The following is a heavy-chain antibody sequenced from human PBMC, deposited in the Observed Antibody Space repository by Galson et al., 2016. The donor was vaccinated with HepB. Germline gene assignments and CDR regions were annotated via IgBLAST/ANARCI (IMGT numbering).Heavy chain of an antibody. Sequence: ETLSLTCTVSGGSISSGGYYWSWIRQHPGKGLEWIGQIFHSGRVNYTPSLASRVTISIDTSNNHFSLRLTSVTAADTALYYCARQYWGGPSDYWGQGTLVTVSS. J-gene: IGHJ4*02. V-gene: IGHV4-61*03. CDR2: IFHSGRV. CDR3: ARQYWGGPSDY. D-gene: IGHD2/OR15-2a*01. CDR1: GGSISSGGYY.